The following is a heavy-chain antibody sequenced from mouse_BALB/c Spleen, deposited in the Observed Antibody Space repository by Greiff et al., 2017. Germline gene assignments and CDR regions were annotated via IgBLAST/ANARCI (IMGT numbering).Heavy chain of an antibody. CDR2: ISYSGST. D-gene: IGHD2-2*01. V-gene: IGHV3-2*02. CDR3: ARRWLRLYYFDY. CDR1: GSSITSDYA. Sequence: VQLKESGPGLVKPSQSLSLTCTVTGSSITSDYAWNWIRQFPGNKLEWMGYISYSGSTSYNPSLKSRISITRDTSKNQFFLQLNSVTTEDTATYYCARRWLRLYYFDYWGQGTSVTVSS. J-gene: IGHJ4*01.